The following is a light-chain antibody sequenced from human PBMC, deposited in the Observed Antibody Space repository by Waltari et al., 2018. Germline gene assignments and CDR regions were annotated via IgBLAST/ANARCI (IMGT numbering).Light chain of an antibody. CDR2: VNSDGSH. V-gene: IGLV4-69*01. CDR1: SGDSSNV. Sequence: QLVLTQSPSVPASLGASLKLTCTLTSGDSSNVIAWHQQQPGKGPRSLMRVNSDGSHSKGDGIPYRFSGSSARPERYLTIASRQSDDEADYYCQTGGHGTWVFGGGTQLTVL. J-gene: IGLJ3*02. CDR3: QTGGHGTWV.